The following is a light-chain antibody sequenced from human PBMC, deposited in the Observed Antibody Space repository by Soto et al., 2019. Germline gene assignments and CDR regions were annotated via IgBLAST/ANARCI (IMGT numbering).Light chain of an antibody. Sequence: DIQMTQSPSSLSASVGDRVTITCRASQGINNFLAWYQQRPGKAPKLLISAASTLQSGVPSRFSGSGSGTDFTLTISSLQPEDVATYYCQKYNSASLTFGQGTRLEIK. CDR2: AAS. J-gene: IGKJ5*01. CDR3: QKYNSASLT. CDR1: QGINNF. V-gene: IGKV1-27*01.